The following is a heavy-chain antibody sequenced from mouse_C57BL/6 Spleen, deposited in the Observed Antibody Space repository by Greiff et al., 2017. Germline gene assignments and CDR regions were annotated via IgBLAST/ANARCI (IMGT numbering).Heavy chain of an antibody. D-gene: IGHD1-1*01. CDR2: INPNTGGT. Sequence: EVQLQQSGPELVKPGASVKMSCKASGYTFTDYNMHWVKQSHGKSLEWIGYINPNTGGTSYNQKFKGKATLTVNKSSSTAYMELRSLTSEDSAVYYCASHYYGSSYNAMDYWGQGTSVTVSS. J-gene: IGHJ4*01. CDR1: GYTFTDYN. V-gene: IGHV1-22*01. CDR3: ASHYYGSSYNAMDY.